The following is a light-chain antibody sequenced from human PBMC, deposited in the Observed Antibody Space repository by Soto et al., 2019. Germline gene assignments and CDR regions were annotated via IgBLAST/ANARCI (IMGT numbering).Light chain of an antibody. J-gene: IGKJ1*01. CDR3: QQYHNSPRT. V-gene: IGKV3-20*01. Sequence: EIVLTQSPGTLSLSPGERDTISCRASQSISSSFLAWYLQKPGQVPRLLIYGASNRAAGIPDRFSGSGSGTDFTLTISRLEPEDFAVYYCQQYHNSPRTFGQGTRWIS. CDR1: QSISSSF. CDR2: GAS.